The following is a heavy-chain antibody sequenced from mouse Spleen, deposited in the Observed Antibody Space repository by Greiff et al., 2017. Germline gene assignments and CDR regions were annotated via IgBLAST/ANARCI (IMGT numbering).Heavy chain of an antibody. Sequence: QVQLQQSGAELVKPGASVKLSCKASGYTFTSYWMHWVKQRPGQGLEWIGMIHPNSGSTNYNEKFKSKATLTVDKSSSTAYMQLSSLTSEDSAVYYCARPQLGRDYFDYWGQGTTLTVSS. V-gene: IGHV1-64*01. CDR1: GYTFTSYW. CDR2: IHPNSGST. CDR3: ARPQLGRDYFDY. D-gene: IGHD4-1*02. J-gene: IGHJ2*01.